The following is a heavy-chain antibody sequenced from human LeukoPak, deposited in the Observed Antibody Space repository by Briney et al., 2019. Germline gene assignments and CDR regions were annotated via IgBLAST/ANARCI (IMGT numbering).Heavy chain of an antibody. J-gene: IGHJ5*02. Sequence: GGSLRLSCAASGFTFSSYSMNWVRQAPGKGLEWVSSISSSSYIYYADSVKGRFTISRDNAMTSLYQQMNSLRAEDTAVYYCARGPSTSSSWPNWFDPWGQGTLVTVCS. D-gene: IGHD6-13*01. CDR3: ARGPSTSSSWPNWFDP. CDR1: GFTFSSYS. CDR2: ISSSSYI. V-gene: IGHV3-21*01.